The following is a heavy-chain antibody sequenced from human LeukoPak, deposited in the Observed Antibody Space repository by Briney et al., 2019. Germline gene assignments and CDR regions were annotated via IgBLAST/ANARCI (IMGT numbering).Heavy chain of an antibody. J-gene: IGHJ5*02. CDR1: GGSISSSSYC. CDR3: ARDKVSPALRWFDP. Sequence: SETLSLTCTVSGGSISSSSYCWGWIRQPPGKGLEWIGSIYYSGSNYYHPSLKSRVTISVDTSKNQFSLKLSSVTAADTAVYYCARDKVSPALRWFDPWGQGTLVTVSS. V-gene: IGHV4-39*02. CDR2: IYYSGSN.